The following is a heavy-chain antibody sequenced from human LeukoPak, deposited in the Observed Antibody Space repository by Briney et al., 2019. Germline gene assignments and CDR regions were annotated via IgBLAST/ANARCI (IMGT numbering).Heavy chain of an antibody. D-gene: IGHD6-19*01. CDR2: MNPNSGNT. Sequence: ASVKVSCKASGYTFTSYDINWVRQATGQGLEWMGWMNPNSGNTGYAQKFQGRVTMTRNTSISTAYMELSSLRSEDTAVYYCARGFLAVAGKRSLGKKLLYFDYWGQGTLVTVSS. V-gene: IGHV1-8*01. CDR1: GYTFTSYD. J-gene: IGHJ4*02. CDR3: ARGFLAVAGKRSLGKKLLYFDY.